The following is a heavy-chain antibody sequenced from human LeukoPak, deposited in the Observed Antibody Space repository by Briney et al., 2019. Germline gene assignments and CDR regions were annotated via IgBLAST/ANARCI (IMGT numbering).Heavy chain of an antibody. CDR1: GYSFTTYW. V-gene: IGHV5-51*01. CDR2: IYPGDSDT. CDR3: ARHSAVEGTTTSPLLY. Sequence: GESLKISCKGSGYSFTTYWIGWVRQMPGKGLEWMGIIYPGDSDTRYSPSFQGQVTISADKSISTAYLQWSSLKASDTAMFYCARHSAVEGTTTSPLLYWGQGTLVTVSS. D-gene: IGHD1-7*01. J-gene: IGHJ4*02.